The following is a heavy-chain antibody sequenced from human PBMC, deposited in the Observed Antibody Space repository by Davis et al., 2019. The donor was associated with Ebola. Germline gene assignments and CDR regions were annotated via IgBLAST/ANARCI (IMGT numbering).Heavy chain of an antibody. CDR2: ISAYNGNT. D-gene: IGHD3-10*01. V-gene: IGHV1-18*01. Sequence: AASVTVSCKASGYTFTSYGISWVRQAPGQGLEWMGWISAYNGNTNYAQKLQGRVTMTTDTSTSTAYMELSSLRSEDTAVYYCAREKVGGMVQGLNWFDPWGQGTLVTVSS. CDR1: GYTFTSYG. CDR3: AREKVGGMVQGLNWFDP. J-gene: IGHJ5*02.